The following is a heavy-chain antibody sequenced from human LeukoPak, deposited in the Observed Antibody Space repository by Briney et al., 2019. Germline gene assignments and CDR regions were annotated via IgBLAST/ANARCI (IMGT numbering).Heavy chain of an antibody. CDR3: ARTPIAVTGTWLDY. Sequence: GEALKISCKASGYTFTNYWMAWVRQMPGKGLGWMGVIYPGDSDTRYSPSFQGQITMSVDKSISTAFPQWSSLKASDTAMYYCARTPIAVTGTWLDYWGQGALITVSS. CDR1: GYTFTNYW. D-gene: IGHD6-19*01. V-gene: IGHV5-51*01. CDR2: IYPGDSDT. J-gene: IGHJ4*02.